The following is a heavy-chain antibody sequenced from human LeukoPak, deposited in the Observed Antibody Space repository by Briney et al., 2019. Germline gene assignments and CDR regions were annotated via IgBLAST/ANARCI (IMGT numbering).Heavy chain of an antibody. J-gene: IGHJ4*02. D-gene: IGHD6-6*01. CDR3: ARGGIAARPATFDY. CDR2: ISSSGSTI. CDR1: GFTFSSYE. V-gene: IGHV3-48*03. Sequence: PGGSLRLSCAASGFTFSSYEMNWVRQAPGKGLEWVSYISSSGSTIYYADSVKGRFTISRDNAKNSLYLQMNSLRAEDTAVYYCARGGIAARPATFDYWGQGTLVTVSS.